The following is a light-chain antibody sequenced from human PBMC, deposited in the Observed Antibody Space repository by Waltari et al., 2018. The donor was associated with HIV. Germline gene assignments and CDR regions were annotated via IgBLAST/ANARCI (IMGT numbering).Light chain of an antibody. CDR1: SGSVSTSYY. Sequence: QTVVTQEPSFSVSPGGTVPLTCGLSSGSVSTSYYPSWYQQTPGQTPRTLIYSTNMRSSGVPDRFSGSILGNKAALTITGAQADDESDYYCVLYMGSGIWVFGGGTKLTVL. V-gene: IGLV8-61*01. CDR3: VLYMGSGIWV. CDR2: STN. J-gene: IGLJ3*02.